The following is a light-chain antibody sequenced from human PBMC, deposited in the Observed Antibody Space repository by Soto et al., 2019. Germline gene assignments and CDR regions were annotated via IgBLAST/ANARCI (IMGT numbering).Light chain of an antibody. Sequence: QSVLTQPASVSGSPGQSITISCTGTRTDVGGYNFVSWYQQHPGKAPKLMIYEVSNRPSGVSNRFSGSKSGNTASLTISGLQAEDETDYYCFSYTSSGTYVFGTGTKV. V-gene: IGLV2-14*01. J-gene: IGLJ1*01. CDR2: EVS. CDR3: FSYTSSGTYV. CDR1: RTDVGGYNF.